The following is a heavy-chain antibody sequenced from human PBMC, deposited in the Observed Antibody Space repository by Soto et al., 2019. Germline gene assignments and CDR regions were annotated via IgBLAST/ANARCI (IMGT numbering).Heavy chain of an antibody. V-gene: IGHV3-30*18. D-gene: IGHD1-7*01. CDR3: AKDPGLELLFGGAFDI. Sequence: VQLVESGGGVVQPGRSLRLSCAASGFTFSSYGMHWVRQAPGKGLEWVAVISYDGSNKYYADSVKGRFTISRDNSKNTLYLQMNSLRAEDTAVYYCAKDPGLELLFGGAFDIWGQGTMVTVSS. CDR1: GFTFSSYG. J-gene: IGHJ3*02. CDR2: ISYDGSNK.